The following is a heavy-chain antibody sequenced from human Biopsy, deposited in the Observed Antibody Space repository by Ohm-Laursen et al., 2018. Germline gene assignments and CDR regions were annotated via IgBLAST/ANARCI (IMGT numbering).Heavy chain of an antibody. CDR3: ARATNSTGWPYYYFYGMDV. J-gene: IGHJ6*02. Sequence: TLSLTCTVSGGSISSDYWSWIRQPPGKGLEWIVYIYYSGSTNYNPSLKGRVTISVDTSKNQFSLRLNSVTAADTAVYYCARATNSTGWPYYYFYGMDVWGQGTTVTVSS. CDR1: GGSISSDY. V-gene: IGHV4-59*01. CDR2: IYYSGST. D-gene: IGHD2/OR15-2a*01.